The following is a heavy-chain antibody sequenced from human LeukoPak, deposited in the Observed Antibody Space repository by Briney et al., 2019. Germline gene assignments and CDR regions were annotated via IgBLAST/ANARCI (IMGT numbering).Heavy chain of an antibody. CDR3: ARSRYYDSSGYLGWFDP. Sequence: GGSLRLSCAASGFTFDDYAMHWVRQAPGKGLEWVSGISWNSGSIGYADSVKGRFTISRDNAKNSLYLRMNSLRAEDTALYYCARSRYYDSSGYLGWFDPWGQGTLVIVSS. J-gene: IGHJ5*02. CDR2: ISWNSGSI. D-gene: IGHD3-22*01. CDR1: GFTFDDYA. V-gene: IGHV3-9*01.